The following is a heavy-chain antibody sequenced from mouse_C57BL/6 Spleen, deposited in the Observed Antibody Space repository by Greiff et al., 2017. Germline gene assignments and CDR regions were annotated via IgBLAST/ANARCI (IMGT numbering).Heavy chain of an antibody. CDR1: GYAFSSSW. V-gene: IGHV1-82*01. D-gene: IGHD1-1*01. J-gene: IGHJ1*03. CDR3: ARESTTGVSYYFDD. Sequence: VQLQQSGPELVKPGASVKISCKASGYAFSSSWMNWVKQRPGKGLEWIGRIYPGDGDTNYNGKLKGKATLTADKSSSTAYMQLNSRTPKDSAVDVCARESTTGVSYYFDDWGTGTTVTVSS. CDR2: IYPGDGDT.